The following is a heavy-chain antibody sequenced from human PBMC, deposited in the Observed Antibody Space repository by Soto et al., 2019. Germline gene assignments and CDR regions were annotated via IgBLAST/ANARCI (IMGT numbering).Heavy chain of an antibody. CDR2: IHYSGSI. J-gene: IGHJ6*02. Sequence: QVQLQESGPGLVRPSQTLSLTCTVSGGSISTDHYHWTWIRQPPGKGLEWIGYIHYSGSIYSNPSLRSRVTMSVDTSNNLFSLKLSSVTAADSAVYFCAREDDGGDRDYYGLDVWGQGTTVTVSS. CDR1: GGSISTDHYH. D-gene: IGHD2-21*02. V-gene: IGHV4-30-4*01. CDR3: AREDDGGDRDYYGLDV.